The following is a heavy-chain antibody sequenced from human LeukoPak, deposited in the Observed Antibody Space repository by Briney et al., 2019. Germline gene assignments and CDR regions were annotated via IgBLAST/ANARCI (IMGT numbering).Heavy chain of an antibody. D-gene: IGHD2-21*02. V-gene: IGHV4-39*07. CDR2: IYYSGST. Sequence: PSETLSLTCTVSGGSISSSSYYWGWIRQPPGKGLEWIGSIYYSGSTYYNPSLKSRVTISVDTSKNQFSLKLSSVTAADTAVYYCARVLVVTAMGGLSAFDIWGQGTMVTVSS. CDR1: GGSISSSSYY. J-gene: IGHJ3*02. CDR3: ARVLVVTAMGGLSAFDI.